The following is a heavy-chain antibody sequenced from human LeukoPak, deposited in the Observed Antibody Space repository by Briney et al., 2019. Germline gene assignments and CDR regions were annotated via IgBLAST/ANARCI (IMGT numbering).Heavy chain of an antibody. Sequence: GGSLRLSCAASGFTFSSYGMHWVRQAPGKGLEWVAFIRYDGSNKYYADSVKGRFTISRDNSKNTLYLQMNSLRAEDTAVYYCASSGSYFSYFDYWGQGTLVTVSS. CDR3: ASSGSYFSYFDY. CDR1: GFTFSSYG. J-gene: IGHJ4*02. CDR2: IRYDGSNK. V-gene: IGHV3-30*02. D-gene: IGHD1-26*01.